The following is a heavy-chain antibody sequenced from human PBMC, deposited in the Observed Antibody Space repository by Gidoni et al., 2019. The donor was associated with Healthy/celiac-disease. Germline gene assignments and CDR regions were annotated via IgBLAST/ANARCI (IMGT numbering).Heavy chain of an antibody. CDR3: ARITAAAGTNYYGMDV. D-gene: IGHD6-13*01. Sequence: QVTLKESGPVLVKPTATLTLTCTVSGFSLSNARMGVSWIRQPPGKALEWLAHIFSNDEKSYSTSLKSRLTISKDTSKSQVVLTMTNMDPVDTATYYCARITAAAGTNYYGMDVWGQGTTVTVSS. V-gene: IGHV2-26*01. CDR1: GFSLSNARMG. CDR2: IFSNDEK. J-gene: IGHJ6*02.